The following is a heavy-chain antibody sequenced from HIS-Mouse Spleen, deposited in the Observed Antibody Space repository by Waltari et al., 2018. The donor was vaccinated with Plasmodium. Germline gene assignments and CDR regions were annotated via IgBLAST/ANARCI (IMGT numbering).Heavy chain of an antibody. Sequence: QLQLQESGPGLVKPSETLSLTCTVSGCPISSSSYYWGWFRQPPGKGLEWIGSIYYSGSTYYNPSLKSRVTISVDTSKNQFSLKLSSVTAADTAVYYCARRGGSYYYFDYWGQGTLVTVSS. CDR2: IYYSGST. CDR3: ARRGGSYYYFDY. D-gene: IGHD1-26*01. CDR1: GCPISSSSYY. J-gene: IGHJ4*02. V-gene: IGHV4-39*01.